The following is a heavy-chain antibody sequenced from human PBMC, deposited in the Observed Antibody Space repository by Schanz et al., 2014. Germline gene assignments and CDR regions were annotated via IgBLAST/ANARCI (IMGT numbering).Heavy chain of an antibody. CDR2: ISPYNGNT. CDR3: ARLGTGMAVAGSVIDSYYYYMDV. D-gene: IGHD6-19*01. CDR1: GYTFTSYG. V-gene: IGHV1-18*04. J-gene: IGHJ6*03. Sequence: QVQLVQSGAEVKKPGASVKVSCKASGYTFTSYGISWVRQAPGQGLEWMGWISPYNGNTNYAQKLQGRVTMTTDTSTSTAYMELRSLRSEDTAVYYCARLGTGMAVAGSVIDSYYYYMDVWGEGTTVTVSS.